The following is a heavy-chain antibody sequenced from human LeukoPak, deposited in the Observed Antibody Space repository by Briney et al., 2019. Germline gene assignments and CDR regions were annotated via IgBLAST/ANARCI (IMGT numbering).Heavy chain of an antibody. CDR3: ARHHPLQGGDPAWFDP. D-gene: IGHD2-21*02. Sequence: PSQTLSLTCTVSGGSISSGGYYWSWIRQHPGKGLEWIGYIYYSGSTYYNPSLESRVTISVDTSKNQFSLKLSSVTAADTAVYYCARHHPLQGGDPAWFDPWGQGTLVTVSS. CDR2: IYYSGST. CDR1: GGSISSGGYY. V-gene: IGHV4-31*03. J-gene: IGHJ5*02.